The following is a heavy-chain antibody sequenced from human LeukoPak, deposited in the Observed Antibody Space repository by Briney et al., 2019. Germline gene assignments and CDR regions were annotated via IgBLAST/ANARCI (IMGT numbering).Heavy chain of an antibody. J-gene: IGHJ4*02. CDR2: IYTSGST. CDR1: GGSISSYY. Sequence: KPSETLSLTCTVSGGSISSYYWSWIRQPAGKGLGWIGRIYTSGSTNYNPCLKSRVTMSVDTSKDQFSLKLSSVTAADTAVYYCARDAKWLGFDYWGQGTLVTVSS. V-gene: IGHV4-4*07. CDR3: ARDAKWLGFDY. D-gene: IGHD6-19*01.